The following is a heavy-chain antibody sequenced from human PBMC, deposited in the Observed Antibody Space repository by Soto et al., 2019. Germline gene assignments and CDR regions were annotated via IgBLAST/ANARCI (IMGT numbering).Heavy chain of an antibody. CDR2: IIPIFGTA. J-gene: IGHJ1*01. CDR1: GGTFSNYA. Sequence: QVQLVQSGAEVKKPGSSVKVSCRASGGTFSNYAISWVRQAPGQGLEWMGGIIPIFGTANHAQKFQGRVTITADESTTTAYMELSSLRSEDTAIYYCTSGYFYASTGYYPAEYFQHWGQGTLVTVSS. V-gene: IGHV1-69*01. D-gene: IGHD3-22*01. CDR3: TSGYFYASTGYYPAEYFQH.